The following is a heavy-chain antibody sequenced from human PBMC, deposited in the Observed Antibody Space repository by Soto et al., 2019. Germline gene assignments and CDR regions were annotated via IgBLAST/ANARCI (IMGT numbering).Heavy chain of an antibody. V-gene: IGHV3-33*08. D-gene: IGHD6-13*01. CDR2: IWYDGSNK. J-gene: IGHJ6*02. CDR1: GFIFSNYA. Sequence: GGSLRLSCAASGFIFSNYAMSWVRQSPGKGLEWVAVIWYDGSNKYYADSVKGRFTISRDNSKNTLYLQMNSLRAEDTAVYYCAREIGGSSSWYYYYGMDVWGQGTTVTVSS. CDR3: AREIGGSSSWYYYYGMDV.